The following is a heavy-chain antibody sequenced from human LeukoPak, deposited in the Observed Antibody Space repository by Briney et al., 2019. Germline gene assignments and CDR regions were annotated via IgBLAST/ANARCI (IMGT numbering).Heavy chain of an antibody. V-gene: IGHV4-39*01. Sequence: SETLSLTCTVSGGSITSSSYYWGWIRQPPGKGLEWIGTIYYSGSTSYNPSVKSRVTISVDTSKNQFSLKLSSVTAADTAVYYCARLGYYDILTGYYSHIDYWGQGTLVTVSS. CDR3: ARLGYYDILTGYYSHIDY. D-gene: IGHD3-9*01. CDR2: IYYSGST. J-gene: IGHJ4*02. CDR1: GGSITSSSYY.